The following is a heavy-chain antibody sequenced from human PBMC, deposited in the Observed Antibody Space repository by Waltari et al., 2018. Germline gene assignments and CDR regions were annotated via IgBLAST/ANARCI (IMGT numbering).Heavy chain of an antibody. V-gene: IGHV3-21*01. D-gene: IGHD2-8*02. J-gene: IGHJ6*02. CDR2: ISSDGATR. CDR3: ASNYWVDYYYFGMDV. CDR1: GFTFSSYT. Sequence: EVQLVESGGGLVKPGESLRLSCAASGFTFSSYTMNWVRQAPGKGLEWVSSISSDGATRHYADSLKGRFTISRDNAKNSLYLQMNSLRAEDTAVYYCASNYWVDYYYFGMDVWGQGTTVTVSS.